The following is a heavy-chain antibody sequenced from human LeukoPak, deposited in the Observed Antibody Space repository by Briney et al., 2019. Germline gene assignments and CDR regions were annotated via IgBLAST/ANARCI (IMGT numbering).Heavy chain of an antibody. CDR3: ARSLRGYSGYDPIDY. Sequence: ASVKVSCKASGYTFTGYYMHWVRQAPGQGLEWMGWINPNSGGTNYAQKFQGRVTMTRDTSISTAYMELSRLRSDDAAVYYCARSLRGYSGYDPIDYWGQGTLVTVSS. V-gene: IGHV1-2*02. J-gene: IGHJ4*02. CDR2: INPNSGGT. D-gene: IGHD5-12*01. CDR1: GYTFTGYY.